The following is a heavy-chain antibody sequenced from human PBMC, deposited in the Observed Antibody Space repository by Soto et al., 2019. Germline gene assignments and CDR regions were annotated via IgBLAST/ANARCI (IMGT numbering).Heavy chain of an antibody. D-gene: IGHD6-6*01. J-gene: IGHJ4*02. Sequence: QVQLVQSGAEVKKPGASLRVSCKASGYTFTTYDINWVRQTPGQGLEWMGWVSPHSGSTGFAQKFQGRLTMTTNTTITTAYMDLINLRSDDSAVYFCARGGYSSSWEFDFWGQGTLVTVS. CDR1: GYTFTTYD. CDR3: ARGGYSSSWEFDF. V-gene: IGHV1-8*01. CDR2: VSPHSGST.